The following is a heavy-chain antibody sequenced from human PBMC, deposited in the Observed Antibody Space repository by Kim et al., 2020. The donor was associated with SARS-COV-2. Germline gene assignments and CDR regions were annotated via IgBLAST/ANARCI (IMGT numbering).Heavy chain of an antibody. CDR1: GFTFSSYA. D-gene: IGHD1-26*01. CDR2: ISYDGSNK. Sequence: GGSLRLSCAASGFTFSSYAMHWVRQAPGKGLEWVAVISYDGSNKYYADSVKGRFTISRDNSKNTLYLQMNSLRAEDTAVYYCARDVEKWQLIPVEFDYWG. V-gene: IGHV3-30-3*01. CDR3: ARDVEKWQLIPVEFDY. J-gene: IGHJ4*01.